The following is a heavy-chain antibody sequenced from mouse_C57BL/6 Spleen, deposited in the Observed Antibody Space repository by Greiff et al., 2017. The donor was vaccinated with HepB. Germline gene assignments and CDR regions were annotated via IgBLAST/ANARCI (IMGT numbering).Heavy chain of an antibody. Sequence: QVQLQQSGPELVKPGASVKISCKASGYSFTSYYIHWVKQRPGQGLEWIGWIYPGSGNTKYNEKFKGKATLTADTSSSTAYMQLSSLTSEESAVYYCARDDLRGSSYGFAYWGQGTLVTVSA. CDR2: IYPGSGNT. D-gene: IGHD1-1*01. CDR1: GYSFTSYY. CDR3: ARDDLRGSSYGFAY. J-gene: IGHJ3*01. V-gene: IGHV1-66*01.